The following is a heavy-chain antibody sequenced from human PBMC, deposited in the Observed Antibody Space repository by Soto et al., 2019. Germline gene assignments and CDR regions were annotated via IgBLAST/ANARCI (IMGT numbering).Heavy chain of an antibody. CDR3: ARGDSGFDS. CDR2: ISYDGSNK. D-gene: IGHD5-12*01. CDR1: GFTFSSYA. V-gene: IGHV3-30-3*01. Sequence: QVQLVESGGGVDQPGRSLRLSCAASGFTFSSYAMHWVRQAPGKGLEWEAVISYDGSNKYYADSVKGRFTIPTDNSKTALYLQMNSLRAEDTAVYYCARGDSGFDSWGQGTLVTVSS. J-gene: IGHJ5*01.